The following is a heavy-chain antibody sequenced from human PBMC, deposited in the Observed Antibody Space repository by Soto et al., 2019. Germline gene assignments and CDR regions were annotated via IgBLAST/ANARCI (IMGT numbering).Heavy chain of an antibody. V-gene: IGHV1-69*01. Sequence: VSCEACGVSLRSYAICWARQAPGQGLEWMGGIIPIFGTANYAQKFQGRVTITADESTSTAYMELSSLRSEDTAVYYCASSSGGAGDFDYWGQGTLVTVSS. CDR2: IIPIFGTA. CDR3: ASSSGGAGDFDY. D-gene: IGHD1-26*01. CDR1: GVSLRSYA. J-gene: IGHJ4*02.